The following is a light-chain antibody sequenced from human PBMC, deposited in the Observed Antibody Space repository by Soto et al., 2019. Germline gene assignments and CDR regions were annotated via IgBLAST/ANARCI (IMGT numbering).Light chain of an antibody. CDR3: AAWDDSLNGRMV. CDR2: SNN. CDR1: RSNIGSNS. Sequence: QSVLTQPPSASGTPGQSVTISCSGSRSNIGSNSVSWYQQLPGTAPKLLIFSNNQRPSGVPDRFSGSKSGTSASLAISVIQSEDEADYYCAAWDDSLNGRMVFGGGTKVTVL. V-gene: IGLV1-44*01. J-gene: IGLJ3*02.